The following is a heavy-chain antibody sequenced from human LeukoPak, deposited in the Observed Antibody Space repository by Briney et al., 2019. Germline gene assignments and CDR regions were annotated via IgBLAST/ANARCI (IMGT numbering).Heavy chain of an antibody. Sequence: GGSLRLSCAASGFTVSNNYMSWVRQVPGKGLEWVSVISGSGDNTYYADSVKGRFTISRDNSKNMLYLQMNSLRAEDTAVYYCAKWKYSNSGIDDYWGQGTLVTVSS. CDR2: ISGSGDNT. V-gene: IGHV3-23*01. J-gene: IGHJ4*02. CDR1: GFTVSNNY. D-gene: IGHD6-6*01. CDR3: AKWKYSNSGIDDY.